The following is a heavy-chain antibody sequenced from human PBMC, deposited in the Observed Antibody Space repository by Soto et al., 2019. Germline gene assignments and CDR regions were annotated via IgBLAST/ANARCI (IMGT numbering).Heavy chain of an antibody. V-gene: IGHV4-39*01. D-gene: IGHD3-22*01. CDR1: GESSSSTRYS. J-gene: IGHJ4*02. CDR3: ARGRYYYDSSGYYFDY. Sequence: HSAEPCLADTVSGESSSSTRYSWGWISQPPGKGLEWIGSIYYSGSTYYNPSLKSRVTISVDTSKNQFSLKLSSVTAADTAVYYCARGRYYYDSSGYYFDYWGQGTLVTVSS. CDR2: IYYSGST.